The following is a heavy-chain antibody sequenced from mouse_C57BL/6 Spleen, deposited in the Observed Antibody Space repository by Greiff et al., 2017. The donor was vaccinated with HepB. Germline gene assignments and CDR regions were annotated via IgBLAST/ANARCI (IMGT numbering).Heavy chain of an antibody. CDR3: ARTYDYDGAWFAY. CDR2: ISSGSSTI. V-gene: IGHV5-17*01. J-gene: IGHJ3*01. Sequence: EVQLVESGGGLVKPGGSLKLSCAASGFTFSDYGMHWVRQAPEKGLEWVAYISSGSSTIYYADTVKGRVTISRDNAKNTLFLQMTSLRSEDTAMYYCARTYDYDGAWFAYWGQGTLVTVSA. CDR1: GFTFSDYG. D-gene: IGHD2-4*01.